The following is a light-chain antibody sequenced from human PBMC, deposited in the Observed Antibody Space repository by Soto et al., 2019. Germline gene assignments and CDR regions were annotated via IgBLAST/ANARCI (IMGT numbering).Light chain of an antibody. CDR2: DAS. V-gene: IGKV3-11*01. CDR1: QSISSN. CDR3: QQRSNWPPLIS. Sequence: EIMLTQSPGTLSLSPGDRATLSCRASQSISSNLAWYQQKLGQAPRLLIYDASNRATGIPARFSGSGSGTDFTLTISSLEPEDFAVYYCQQRSNWPPLISFGQGTRLEIK. J-gene: IGKJ5*01.